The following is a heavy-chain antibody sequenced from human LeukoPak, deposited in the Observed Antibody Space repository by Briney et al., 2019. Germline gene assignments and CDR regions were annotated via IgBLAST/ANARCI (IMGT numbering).Heavy chain of an antibody. CDR1: GYSISSGYY. Sequence: SETLSLTCAVSGYSISSGYYWGWIRQPPGKGLEWIGSIYHSGSTYYNPSLKSRVTISVDTSKNQFSLELSSVTAADTAVYYCARNSYGPDYWGQGTLVTVSS. D-gene: IGHD3-10*01. CDR3: ARNSYGPDY. V-gene: IGHV4-38-2*01. J-gene: IGHJ4*02. CDR2: IYHSGST.